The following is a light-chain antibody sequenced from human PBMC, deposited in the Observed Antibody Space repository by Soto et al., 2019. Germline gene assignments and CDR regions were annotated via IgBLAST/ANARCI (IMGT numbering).Light chain of an antibody. V-gene: IGKV4-1*01. Sequence: IVMTQSPDSLAVSLGERATINCKSSQSVLYSSNNKNYLAWYQQKPGQPPKLLIYWASTRESGVPDRFSGSGSGTHFTLTISSLQAQDVAVYYCQQYCSTPWTFRPGTKVEIK. CDR2: WAS. J-gene: IGKJ1*01. CDR1: QSVLYSSNNKNY. CDR3: QQYCSTPWT.